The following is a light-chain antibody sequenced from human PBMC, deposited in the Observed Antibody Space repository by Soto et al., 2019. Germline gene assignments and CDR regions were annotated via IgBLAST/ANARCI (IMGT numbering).Light chain of an antibody. V-gene: IGKV1-39*01. CDR1: RSINTY. CDR2: SAS. CDR3: QQTYSTPRT. J-gene: IGKJ1*01. Sequence: DIQMTQSPSSLSASVGDRVTITCRASRSINTYVTWYRQRPGKAPELLIYSASSLHFGVPSRFSGSGAGTDFTFTINSLLPEDLAIYYCQQTYSTPRTFGQGTKVDIK.